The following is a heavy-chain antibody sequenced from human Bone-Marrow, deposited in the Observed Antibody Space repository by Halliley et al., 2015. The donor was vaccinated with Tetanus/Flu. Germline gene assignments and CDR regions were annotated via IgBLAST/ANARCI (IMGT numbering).Heavy chain of an antibody. CDR2: IREQASGGTT. V-gene: IGHV3-49*02. J-gene: IGHJ4*02. D-gene: IGHD4-17*01. Sequence: LEWVGLIREQASGGTTEYAASLKGRFTVSRDDSKSIAYLLMDNLKSEDTALYYCTRSYYGVFDNWGQGTLVTVSS. CDR3: TRSYYGVFDN.